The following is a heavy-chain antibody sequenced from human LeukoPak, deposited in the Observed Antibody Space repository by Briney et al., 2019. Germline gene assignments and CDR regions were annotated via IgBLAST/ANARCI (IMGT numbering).Heavy chain of an antibody. CDR1: GGSISSSSYY. J-gene: IGHJ6*03. Sequence: SETLSLTCTVSGGSISSSSYYWGWIRQPPGKGLEWIGSIYYSGSTYYNPSLKSRVIISVDKSKNQFSLNLSSVTAADTAVYYCTRPYYYYMDVWGKGTTVTVSS. CDR3: TRPYYYYMDV. V-gene: IGHV4-39*07. CDR2: IYYSGST.